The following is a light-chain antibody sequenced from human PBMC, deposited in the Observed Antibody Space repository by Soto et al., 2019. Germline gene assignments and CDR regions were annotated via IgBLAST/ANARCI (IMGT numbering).Light chain of an antibody. CDR2: GVT. CDR1: SSDVGSYNL. V-gene: IGLV2-23*02. Sequence: LTQPASVSGSPGQSITISCTGTSSDVGSYNLVSWYQQHPGKAPKFMIYGVTKRPSGVSNRFSGSKSGNTASLTISGLQAEDEADYYCCSYAGSNTYVFGTGTKVTVL. CDR3: CSYAGSNTYV. J-gene: IGLJ1*01.